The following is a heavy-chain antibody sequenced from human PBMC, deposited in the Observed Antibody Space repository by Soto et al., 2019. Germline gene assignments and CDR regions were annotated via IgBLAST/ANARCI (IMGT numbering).Heavy chain of an antibody. V-gene: IGHV4-39*01. CDR2: IYYSGST. CDR1: GGSISSSSYY. CDR3: ARHQSHSSSYVDP. J-gene: IGHJ5*02. D-gene: IGHD6-13*01. Sequence: QLQLQESGPGLVKPSETLSLTCTVSGGSISSSSYYWGWIRQPPGKGLEWIVSIYYSGSTHYNPSLKSRVTISVDTSKNQFSLKLSSVTAADTAVYYCARHQSHSSSYVDPWGQGTLVTVSS.